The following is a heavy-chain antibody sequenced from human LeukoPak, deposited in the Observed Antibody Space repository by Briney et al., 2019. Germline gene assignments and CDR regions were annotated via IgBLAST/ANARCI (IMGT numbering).Heavy chain of an antibody. Sequence: SETLSLTCAVYGGSFSAYYWSWIRQPPGKGLEWIGEINHSGSTNYNPSLKSRVTISVDTSKNQFSLKLSSVTAADTAVYYCASYTGPKGGLVIYYYYYMDVWGKGATVTISS. D-gene: IGHD6-19*01. J-gene: IGHJ6*03. V-gene: IGHV4-34*01. CDR1: GGSFSAYY. CDR2: INHSGST. CDR3: ASYTGPKGGLVIYYYYYMDV.